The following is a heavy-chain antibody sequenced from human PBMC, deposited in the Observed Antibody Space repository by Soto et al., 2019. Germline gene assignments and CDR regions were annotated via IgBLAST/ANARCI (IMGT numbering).Heavy chain of an antibody. CDR2: IYPSGTI. V-gene: IGHV4-30-2*01. D-gene: IGHD3-16*01. CDR1: GVSITTNGYS. Sequence: SETLSLTCAVPGVSITTNGYSWSWIRQPPGKGLEWIGYIYPSGTIFYNPSLNSRVTISADTSNNQFSLKLTSVTAADTAVYFCATYTAFAKYYFDYWGRGTLVTVSS. CDR3: ATYTAFAKYYFDY. J-gene: IGHJ4*02.